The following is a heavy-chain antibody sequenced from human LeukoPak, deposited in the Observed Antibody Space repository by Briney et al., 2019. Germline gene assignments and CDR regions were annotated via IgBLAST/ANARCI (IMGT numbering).Heavy chain of an antibody. Sequence: GGSLRLSCTASGFSFSGHWMHWARQLPGKGLVWVSRISPTGSTTSYADSVKGRFTVSRDNAKNTLYLQVNNLRAEDTAVYYCARGPNSNWSGLDLWGQGTLLTVSS. J-gene: IGHJ5*02. CDR1: GFSFSGHW. CDR2: ISPTGSTT. D-gene: IGHD6-6*01. V-gene: IGHV3-74*01. CDR3: ARGPNSNWSGLDL.